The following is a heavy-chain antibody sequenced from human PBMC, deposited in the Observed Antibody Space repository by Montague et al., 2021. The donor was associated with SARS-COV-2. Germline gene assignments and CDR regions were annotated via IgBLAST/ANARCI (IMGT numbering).Heavy chain of an antibody. CDR2: TYYRSKWNN. J-gene: IGHJ4*02. Sequence: CAISGDRVSRNRAAWNWIRQSPSRGLEGLGRTYYRSKWNNDYAVSVKSRITINPDTSKNQISLQLNSVTPEDTAVYYCARTKASSDYWGQGTLVTVSS. V-gene: IGHV6-1*01. CDR3: ARTKASSDY. CDR1: GDRVSRNRAA. D-gene: IGHD2-8*01.